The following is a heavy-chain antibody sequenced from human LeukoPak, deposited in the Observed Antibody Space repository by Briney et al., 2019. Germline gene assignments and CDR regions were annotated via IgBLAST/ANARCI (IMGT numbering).Heavy chain of an antibody. Sequence: ASVKVSCKASGYTFTSYGISWVRQAPGQGLEWMGWISAYNGNTNYAQKLQGRVTMTTDTSTNKAYMELRSLRSDDTAVYYCAGGGLGIVAYLGPYWFDPWGQGTLVTVSS. V-gene: IGHV1-18*01. CDR2: ISAYNGNT. CDR1: GYTFTSYG. J-gene: IGHJ5*02. CDR3: AGGGLGIVAYLGPYWFDP. D-gene: IGHD1-26*01.